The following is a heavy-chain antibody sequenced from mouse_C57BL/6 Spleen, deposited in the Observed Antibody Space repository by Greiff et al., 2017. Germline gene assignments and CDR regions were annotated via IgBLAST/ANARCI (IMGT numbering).Heavy chain of an antibody. J-gene: IGHJ2*01. CDR3: TAYYGTCY. V-gene: IGHV6-3*01. Sequence: EVKLVESGGGLVQPGGSMKLSCVASGFTFSNYWMNWVRQSPEKGLEWVAQIRLKSDNYATHYAESVKGRFTISRDDTKSSVYLQMNNLRAEDTGIYYCTAYYGTCYWGQGTTLTVSS. D-gene: IGHD1-1*01. CDR1: GFTFSNYW. CDR2: IRLKSDNYAT.